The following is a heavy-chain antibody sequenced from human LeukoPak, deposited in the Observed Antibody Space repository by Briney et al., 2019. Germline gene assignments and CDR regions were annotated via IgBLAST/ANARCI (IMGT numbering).Heavy chain of an antibody. D-gene: IGHD3-22*01. CDR1: GGSISSGGYY. Sequence: PSQTLSLTCTVSGGSISSGGYYWSWIRQPPGKGLEWIGYIYHSGSTYYNPSLKGRVTISVDRSKNQFSLKLSSVTAADTAVYYCARERITMTGIDYWGQGTLVTVSS. V-gene: IGHV4-30-2*01. J-gene: IGHJ4*02. CDR3: ARERITMTGIDY. CDR2: IYHSGST.